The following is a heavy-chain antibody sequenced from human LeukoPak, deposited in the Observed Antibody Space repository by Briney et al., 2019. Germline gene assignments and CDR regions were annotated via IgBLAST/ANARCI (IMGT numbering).Heavy chain of an antibody. CDR3: AKGEFGWYPRGLFDY. Sequence: GGSLRLSCAASGFTFSSYEMNWVRQAPGKGLEWVSYISSSGSTIYYADSVKGRFTISRDNSKNTLYLQMNSLRAEDTAVYYCAKGEFGWYPRGLFDYWGQGTLVTVSS. V-gene: IGHV3-48*03. J-gene: IGHJ4*02. CDR1: GFTFSSYE. D-gene: IGHD6-19*01. CDR2: ISSSGSTI.